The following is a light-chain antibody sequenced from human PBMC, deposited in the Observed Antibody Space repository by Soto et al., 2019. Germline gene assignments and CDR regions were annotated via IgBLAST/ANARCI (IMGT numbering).Light chain of an antibody. CDR2: GAS. V-gene: IGKV3-20*01. CDR3: QHFADSPPAFT. Sequence: ESMLTQSPGTLSLSPGERATLSCRASRSVSSRYISWYQQKPGQAPRLLIYGASIRATGIPDRFSGSGSGTDFTLTITRLEAEVFAVYYCQHFADSPPAFTFGQGTKLEI. J-gene: IGKJ2*01. CDR1: RSVSSRY.